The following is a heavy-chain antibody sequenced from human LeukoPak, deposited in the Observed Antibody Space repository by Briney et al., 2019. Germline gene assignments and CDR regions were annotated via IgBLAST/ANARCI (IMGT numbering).Heavy chain of an antibody. CDR3: AEGGYNFPFGY. D-gene: IGHD5-24*01. V-gene: IGHV4-39*01. Sequence: PSETLSLTCTVSGGSISSRSYYWGWIRQPPGKGLEWIGSIYYSGSTYYNPSLKGRVTISVDTSKNQFSLKLSSVTAADTAVYYCAEGGYNFPFGYWGQGTLVTVSS. CDR2: IYYSGST. CDR1: GGSISSRSYY. J-gene: IGHJ4*02.